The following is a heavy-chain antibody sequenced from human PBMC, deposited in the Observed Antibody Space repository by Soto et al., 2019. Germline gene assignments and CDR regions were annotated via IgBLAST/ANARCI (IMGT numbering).Heavy chain of an antibody. CDR1: GYTFTSYG. Sequence: QVQLVQSGVEVEKPGASVKVSCKASGYTFTSYGISWVRQAPGQGLEWMGWISAYNGNTNYAQKFQGRVTMTTDTSTSTAYMELRSLRSDDTSVYYGARYVPTVTTGGPDYWGQGTLVTVSS. CDR3: ARYVPTVTTGGPDY. J-gene: IGHJ4*02. D-gene: IGHD4-17*01. CDR2: ISAYNGNT. V-gene: IGHV1-18*01.